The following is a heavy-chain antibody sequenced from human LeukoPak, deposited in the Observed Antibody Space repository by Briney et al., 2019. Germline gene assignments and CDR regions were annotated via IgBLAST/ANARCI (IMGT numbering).Heavy chain of an antibody. CDR1: GGSFSGYY. CDR3: ARITNYYGSGSPISPFDY. V-gene: IGHV4-34*01. D-gene: IGHD3-10*01. Sequence: SETLSLTCAVYGGSFSGYYWSWIRQPPGKGLEWIGEINHSGSTNYNPSLKSRVTISVDTSKNQFSLKLSSVTAADTAVYYCARITNYYGSGSPISPFDYWGQGTLVTVSS. CDR2: INHSGST. J-gene: IGHJ4*02.